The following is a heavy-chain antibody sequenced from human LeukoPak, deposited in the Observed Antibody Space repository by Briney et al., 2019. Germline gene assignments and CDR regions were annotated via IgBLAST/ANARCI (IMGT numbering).Heavy chain of an antibody. D-gene: IGHD3-22*01. CDR3: AKDPYDYYDSSGYYYEPYFDY. V-gene: IGHV3-23*01. CDR2: ISGSGGST. J-gene: IGHJ4*02. Sequence: GGSLRLSCAASGLTFSSYAMSWVRQAPGKGLEWVSAISGSGGSTYYADSVKGRFTISRDNSKNTLYLQMNSLRAEDTAVYYCAKDPYDYYDSSGYYYEPYFDYWGQGTLVTVSS. CDR1: GLTFSSYA.